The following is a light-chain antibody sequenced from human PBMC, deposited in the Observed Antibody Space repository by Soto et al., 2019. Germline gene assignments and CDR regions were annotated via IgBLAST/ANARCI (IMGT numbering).Light chain of an antibody. Sequence: QSVLTQPASVSGSLGQSITISCTGTTRDIAGYNYISWYQQLPGKAPKLMIYQGTIRPSWISNRFSGSKSGNTASLTISGLQAEDEADYYCTSFSSSTSLYVFGTGTKVTVL. J-gene: IGLJ1*01. CDR3: TSFSSSTSLYV. CDR2: QGT. V-gene: IGLV2-14*01. CDR1: TRDIAGYNY.